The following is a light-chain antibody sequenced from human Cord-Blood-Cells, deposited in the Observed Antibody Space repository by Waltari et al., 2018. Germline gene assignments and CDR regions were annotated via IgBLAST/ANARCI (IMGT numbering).Light chain of an antibody. Sequence: EIVLTQSPGTLSFSTGERATLSCRASQSVSSSHLAWYQQKPGQAPRLLIYGPPSRATGIPDRFSGSGSGTDFTLTISRLEPEDFAVYYCQQYGSSPWTFGQGTKVEIK. J-gene: IGKJ1*01. CDR1: QSVSSSH. CDR2: GPP. CDR3: QQYGSSPWT. V-gene: IGKV3-20*01.